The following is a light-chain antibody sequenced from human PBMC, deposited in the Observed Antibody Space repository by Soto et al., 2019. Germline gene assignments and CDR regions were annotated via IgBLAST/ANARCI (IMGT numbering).Light chain of an antibody. CDR3: SSFTDTGTVM. CDR2: DVS. CDR1: SSDVGAYHS. J-gene: IGLJ3*02. V-gene: IGLV2-14*03. Sequence: QSVLTQPASVSGSPGQSFTISCTGTSSDVGAYHSVSWYQQHPVKAPKLIIFDVSNRPSGVSDRFSGSKSGNTASLTISGLQAEDEADYYCSSFTDTGTVMFGGGTKLTVL.